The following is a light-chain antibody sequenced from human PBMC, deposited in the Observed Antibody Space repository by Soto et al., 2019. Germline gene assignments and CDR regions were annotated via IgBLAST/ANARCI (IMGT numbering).Light chain of an antibody. V-gene: IGLV2-14*01. J-gene: IGLJ1*01. CDR3: SSYTSSSTLEV. Sequence: QSALTQPPSASGSPGQSVTISCTGTSSDVGKYDYVSWYQQHPGKAPKLMIYEVSNRPSGVSNRFSGSKSGNTASLTISGLQAEDEADYYCSSYTSSSTLEVFGTGTKLTVL. CDR1: SSDVGKYDY. CDR2: EVS.